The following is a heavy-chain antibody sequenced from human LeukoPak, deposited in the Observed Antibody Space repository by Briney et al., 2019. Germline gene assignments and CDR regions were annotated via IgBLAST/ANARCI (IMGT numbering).Heavy chain of an antibody. CDR3: ATGGLVGATFFDY. V-gene: IGHV1-24*01. CDR2: FDPEDGET. D-gene: IGHD1-26*01. Sequence: ASVKVSCKVSGYTLTELSMHWVRQAPGKGLEWMGGFDPEDGETIYAQKFQGRVTMTEDTSTDTAYMELSSLRSEDTAVYYCATGGLVGATFFDYWGQGTLIPVSS. CDR1: GYTLTELS. J-gene: IGHJ4*02.